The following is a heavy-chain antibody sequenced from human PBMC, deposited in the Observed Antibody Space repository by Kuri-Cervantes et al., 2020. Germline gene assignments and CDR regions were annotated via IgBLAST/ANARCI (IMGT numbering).Heavy chain of an antibody. D-gene: IGHD1-26*01. J-gene: IGHJ4*02. CDR1: GGSISSYY. CDR2: IYYSGST. CDR3: ARGTHGATALDY. V-gene: IGHV4-59*01. Sequence: ETLSLTCTVSGGSISSYYWSWIRQPPGKGLEWIGYIYYSGSTNYNPSLKSRVTISVDTSKNQFSLKLSSVTAADTAVYYCARGTHGATALDYWGQGTLVTVSS.